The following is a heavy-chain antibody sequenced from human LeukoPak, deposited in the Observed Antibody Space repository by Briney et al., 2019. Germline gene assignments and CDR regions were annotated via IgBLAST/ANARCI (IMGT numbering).Heavy chain of an antibody. CDR2: LSGNGGRT. CDR3: AKTNSGDYSYYFDY. D-gene: IGHD3-22*01. J-gene: IGHJ4*02. CDR1: GFTVSSNY. Sequence: GGSLRLSCAASGFTVSSNYMSWVRQAPGKGLEWVSALSGNGGRTYYADSVKGRFTISRDNSKNTLYLQMNSLRAEDTAVYYCAKTNSGDYSYYFDYWGQGTLVTVSS. V-gene: IGHV3-23*01.